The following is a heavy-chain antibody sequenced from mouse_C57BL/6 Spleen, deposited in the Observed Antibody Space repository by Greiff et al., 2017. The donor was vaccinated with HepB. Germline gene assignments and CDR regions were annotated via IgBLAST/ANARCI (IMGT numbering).Heavy chain of an antibody. CDR1: GFNIKDDY. V-gene: IGHV14-4*01. CDR3: TTFITTVVEAY. Sequence: VQLQQSGAELVRPGASVKLSCTASGFNIKDDYMHRVKQRPEQGLEWIGWIDPENGDTEYASKFQGKATITADTSSNTAYLQLSSLTSEDTAVYYCTTFITTVVEAYWGQGTLVTVSA. J-gene: IGHJ3*01. CDR2: IDPENGDT. D-gene: IGHD1-1*01.